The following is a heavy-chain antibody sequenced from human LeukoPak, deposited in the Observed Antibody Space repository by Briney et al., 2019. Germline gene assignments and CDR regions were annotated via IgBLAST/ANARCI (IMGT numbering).Heavy chain of an antibody. CDR1: GFTFTSSA. CDR3: ARVYYYYDSSGILILYFDY. Sequence: GASVKVSCKASGFTFTSSAVQWVRQARGQGLEWIGWIVVGSGNTNYAQKFQERVTINRDMSTSTAYMELSSLRSEDTAVYYCARVYYYYDSSGILILYFDYWGQGTLVTVSS. J-gene: IGHJ4*02. V-gene: IGHV1-58*01. CDR2: IVVGSGNT. D-gene: IGHD3-22*01.